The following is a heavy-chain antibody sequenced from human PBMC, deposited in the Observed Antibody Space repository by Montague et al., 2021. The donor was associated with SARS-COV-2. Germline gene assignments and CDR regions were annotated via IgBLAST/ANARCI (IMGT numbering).Heavy chain of an antibody. CDR2: ISWNSGSI. CDR1: GFTFDDYA. D-gene: IGHD6-19*01. CDR3: AKTTGSGWSPKYYYGMDV. Sequence: SLRLSCAASGFTFDDYAMHWVRQAPGKGLEWVSGISWNSGSIGXXXSXXXRFXISRDNAKNSLYLQMNSLRAEDTALYYCAKTTGSGWSPKYYYGMDVWGQGTTVTVSS. V-gene: IGHV3-9*01. J-gene: IGHJ6*02.